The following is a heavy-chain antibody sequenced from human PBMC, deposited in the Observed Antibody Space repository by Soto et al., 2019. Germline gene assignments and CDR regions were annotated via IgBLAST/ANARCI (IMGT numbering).Heavy chain of an antibody. D-gene: IGHD4-17*01. CDR1: GGTISSYD. Sequence: SETLSLTCTVSGGTISSYDWSWIRQPPGKGLEWIGYIYYSGSTNYNPSLKSRVTISVDTSKNQFSLKLSSVTAADTAVYYCARIDYGDYEPFFDYWGQGTLVTVSS. CDR3: ARIDYGDYEPFFDY. CDR2: IYYSGST. J-gene: IGHJ4*02. V-gene: IGHV4-59*08.